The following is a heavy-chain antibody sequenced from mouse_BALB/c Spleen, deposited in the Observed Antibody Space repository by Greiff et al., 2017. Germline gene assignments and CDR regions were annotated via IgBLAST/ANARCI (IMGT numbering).Heavy chain of an antibody. CDR1: GYTFSSYW. CDR2: ILPGSGST. J-gene: IGHJ2*01. CDR3: ARSPTMITPFDY. D-gene: IGHD2-4*01. V-gene: IGHV1-9*01. Sequence: VQRVESGAELMKPGASVKISCKATGYTFSSYWIEWVKQRPGHGLEWIGEILPGSGSTNYNEKFKGKATFTADTSSNTAYMQLSSLTSEDSAVYYCARSPTMITPFDYWGQGTTLTVSS.